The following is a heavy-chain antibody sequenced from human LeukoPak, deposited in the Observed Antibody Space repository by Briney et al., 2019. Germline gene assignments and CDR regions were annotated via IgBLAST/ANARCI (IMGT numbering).Heavy chain of an antibody. CDR3: AREGGDSVGDAFDI. J-gene: IGHJ3*02. D-gene: IGHD4-17*01. Sequence: SETLSLTCRVSGGSIRKYYWTWIRQPPGKGLEWIGYIYYSGGTNYNPSLKSRVTISVDTSKNQFSLNLSSVTAADTATYYCAREGGDSVGDAFDIWGQGTMVTVSS. CDR1: GGSIRKYY. V-gene: IGHV4-59*01. CDR2: IYYSGGT.